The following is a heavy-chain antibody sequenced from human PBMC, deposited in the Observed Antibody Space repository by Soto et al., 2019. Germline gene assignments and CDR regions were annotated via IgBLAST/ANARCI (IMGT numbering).Heavy chain of an antibody. CDR2: ISAYNGNT. CDR3: ARDLYGSGNDAFDI. D-gene: IGHD3-10*01. J-gene: IGHJ3*02. Sequence: ASVKVSCKASGYTFTSYGISWVRQAPGQGLEWMGWISAYNGNTNYAQKLQGRVTMTTDTSTSTAYMELRSLRSDDTAVYYCARDLYGSGNDAFDIWGQGTMVTVSS. CDR1: GYTFTSYG. V-gene: IGHV1-18*01.